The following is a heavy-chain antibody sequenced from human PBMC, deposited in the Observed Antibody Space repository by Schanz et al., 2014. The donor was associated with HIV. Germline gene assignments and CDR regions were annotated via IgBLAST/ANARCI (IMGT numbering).Heavy chain of an antibody. CDR3: ARVGRAYYYDSSGGIDY. CDR2: INPNSGGT. Sequence: QVQLVQSGAAVKKPGASVKVSCKASGYTFTGYYMHWVRQAPGQGLEWMGWINPNSGGTNYAQKFQGRVTMTRDTSISTAYMELSRLRSDDTAVYYCARVGRAYYYDSSGGIDYWGQGTLVTVSS. CDR1: GYTFTGYY. J-gene: IGHJ4*02. V-gene: IGHV1-2*02. D-gene: IGHD3-22*01.